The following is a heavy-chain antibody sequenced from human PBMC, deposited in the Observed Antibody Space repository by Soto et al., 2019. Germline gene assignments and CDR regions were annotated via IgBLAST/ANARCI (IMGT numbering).Heavy chain of an antibody. D-gene: IGHD3-10*01. CDR2: VNHSGST. J-gene: IGHJ6*02. CDR3: ARKYLPYYGSGSPYGMDV. Sequence: QVQLQQWGAGLLKPSETLSLTCGVYGGSFSGYYWSWIRQPPGKGLEWIGEVNHSGSTNYNPSLKRRVTISVDTSKNQFSLKLSSLTAADTALYYCARKYLPYYGSGSPYGMDVWGQGTTVTVSS. V-gene: IGHV4-34*01. CDR1: GGSFSGYY.